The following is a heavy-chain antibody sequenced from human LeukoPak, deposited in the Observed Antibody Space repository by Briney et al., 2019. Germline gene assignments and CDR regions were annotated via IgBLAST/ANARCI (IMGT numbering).Heavy chain of an antibody. CDR2: ISNTGVT. CDR1: GFILSDFT. Sequence: GGSLRLSCAASGFILSDFTMNWVRQAPGKGLEWVSTISNTGVTRYADSVKGRFTISRDSAKNSQYLQIYSLRDEDTAVYYCARYYFGSGNYRTFDRWGQGTLVTVSS. D-gene: IGHD3-10*01. J-gene: IGHJ4*02. CDR3: ARYYFGSGNYRTFDR. V-gene: IGHV3-69-1*01.